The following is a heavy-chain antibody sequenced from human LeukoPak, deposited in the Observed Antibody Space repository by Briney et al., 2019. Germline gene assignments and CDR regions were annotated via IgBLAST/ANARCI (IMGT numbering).Heavy chain of an antibody. CDR1: GYSFTSYW. CDR3: ARHGSGSYYGGLDY. V-gene: IGHV5-51*01. D-gene: IGHD3-10*01. Sequence: GESLKISCKGSGYSFTSYWIGWVRQMPRKDRVGMGIIYPGDSDTRYSPSFQGQVTISADKSISTAYLQWSSLKASDTAMYYCARHGSGSYYGGLDYWGQGTLVTGSS. CDR2: IYPGDSDT. J-gene: IGHJ4*02.